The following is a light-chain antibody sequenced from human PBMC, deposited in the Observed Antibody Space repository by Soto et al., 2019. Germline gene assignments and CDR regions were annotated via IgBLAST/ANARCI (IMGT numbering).Light chain of an antibody. Sequence: EIVLTQSPGILSLSPGERATLSCRASQSVSSSYLAWYQQKPGQAPRLLIYGASSRATGIPARFSGGGSGTDFTLTIRRLEQADFAGYYCQQYRTSPPWTFGQGTKVEIK. V-gene: IGKV3-20*01. J-gene: IGKJ1*01. CDR1: QSVSSSY. CDR2: GAS. CDR3: QQYRTSPPWT.